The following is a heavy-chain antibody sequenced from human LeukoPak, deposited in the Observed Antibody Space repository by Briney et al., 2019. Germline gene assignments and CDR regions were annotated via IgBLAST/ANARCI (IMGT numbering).Heavy chain of an antibody. CDR2: FYYSGNT. CDR3: ATSQGGDAFDI. J-gene: IGHJ3*02. D-gene: IGHD1-26*01. CDR1: GDSISNYY. V-gene: IGHV4-59*01. Sequence: SETLSLTCTVSGDSISNYYWSWIRQSPGKGLECIGYFYYSGNTDYNPSLKSRVTISVDTSNRQFSLKLNSVTAADTAVYYCATSQGGDAFDIWGQGTMVTVSS.